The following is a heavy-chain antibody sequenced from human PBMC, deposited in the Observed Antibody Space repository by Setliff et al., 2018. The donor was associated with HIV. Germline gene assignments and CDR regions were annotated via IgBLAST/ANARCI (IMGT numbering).Heavy chain of an antibody. Sequence: PGGSLRLSCAASGFTFSSFAMNWVRQAPGKGLEWVSAISGSGGTTYYADSVKGRFTISRDSSKNTLYLQMNSLRAEDTAIYYCAKAIRPAAAGTWLGPFDYWGQGTLVTVSS. D-gene: IGHD6-13*01. CDR2: ISGSGGTT. CDR1: GFTFSSFA. J-gene: IGHJ4*02. V-gene: IGHV3-23*01. CDR3: AKAIRPAAAGTWLGPFDY.